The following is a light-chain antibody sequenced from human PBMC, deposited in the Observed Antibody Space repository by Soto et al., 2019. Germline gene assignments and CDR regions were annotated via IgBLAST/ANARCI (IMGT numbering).Light chain of an antibody. J-gene: IGLJ3*02. Sequence: QSALTQPASVSGSPGQSITISCTGTSSDIGYYNYVSWYQHHPGKAPKLMIYEVSNRPSGISNRFSGFKSGNTASLTISGLQADDEADYYYNSYTITNTVMFGGGTKLTVL. CDR2: EVS. CDR1: SSDIGYYNY. CDR3: NSYTITNTVM. V-gene: IGLV2-14*01.